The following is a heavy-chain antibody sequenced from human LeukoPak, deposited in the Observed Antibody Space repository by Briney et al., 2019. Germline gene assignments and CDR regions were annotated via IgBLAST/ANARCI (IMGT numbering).Heavy chain of an antibody. Sequence: PGGSLRLSCAASGFTFSSYSMNWVRQAPGKGLEWVSSISSSSSYIYYADSVKGRFTISRDNSKNTLYLQMNSLRAEDTAVYYCAKPLAVGFDYWGQGTLVTVSS. J-gene: IGHJ4*02. D-gene: IGHD2-15*01. V-gene: IGHV3-21*01. CDR1: GFTFSSYS. CDR3: AKPLAVGFDY. CDR2: ISSSSSYI.